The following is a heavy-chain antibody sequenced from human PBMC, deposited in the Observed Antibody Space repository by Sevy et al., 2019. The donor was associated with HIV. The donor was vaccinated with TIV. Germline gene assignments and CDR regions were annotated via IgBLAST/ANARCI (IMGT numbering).Heavy chain of an antibody. Sequence: GGSLRLSCAASGFTFSNYAMNWVRQAPGKGLEWVSFISASSNYIYYADSLKGRFTNSRDNAKNSLYRQMNSLRAEDTVVYYCARGAGIDCRGSSCYLDFDFWGQGTLVTVSS. CDR3: ARGAGIDCRGSSCYLDFDF. CDR1: GFTFSNYA. CDR2: ISASSNYI. J-gene: IGHJ4*02. V-gene: IGHV3-21*01. D-gene: IGHD2-2*01.